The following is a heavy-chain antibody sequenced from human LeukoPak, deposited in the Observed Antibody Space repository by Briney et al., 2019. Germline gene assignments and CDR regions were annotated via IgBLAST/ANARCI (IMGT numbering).Heavy chain of an antibody. V-gene: IGHV3-48*03. Sequence: GGSLRLSCAASGFTFSNYEMIWVRQAPGKGLEWVAYISSSDRSISGSTIYYADSVKGRFTISRDNAKNSLYLQMNSLGAEDTAVYYCVQDWAWGAFAYWGQGTLVTVSS. J-gene: IGHJ4*02. D-gene: IGHD7-27*01. CDR2: ISSSDRSISGSTI. CDR3: VQDWAWGAFAY. CDR1: GFTFSNYE.